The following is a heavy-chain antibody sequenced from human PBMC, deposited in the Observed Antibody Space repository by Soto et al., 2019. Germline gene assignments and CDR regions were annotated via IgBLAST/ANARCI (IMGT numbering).Heavy chain of an antibody. CDR3: ARHSVVVTALHDGFDI. CDR2: QYYSGGT. Sequence: QLQLQGSGPGLVKPSETLSLTCTVSGGSISSSGYYWGWIRQPPGKGLEGIGSQYYSGGTYYNPAHASRGTISVDTSKNQFSLKLSSVTAADPAVYYCARHSVVVTALHDGFDIWGQGTMVTVSS. CDR1: GGSISSSGYY. V-gene: IGHV4-39*01. D-gene: IGHD2-21*02. J-gene: IGHJ3*02.